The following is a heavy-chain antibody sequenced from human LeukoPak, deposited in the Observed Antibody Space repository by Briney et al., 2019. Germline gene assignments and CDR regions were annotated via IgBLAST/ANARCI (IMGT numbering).Heavy chain of an antibody. CDR3: ARRPQSYIDV. V-gene: IGHV4-39*01. Sequence: PSETLSLTCTVSGGSISSSSYYWGWIRQPPGKGLEWIGSINYSGNIFYNPSLKSRVTISVDTSKNQFSLNLSSVTAADTAVYYCARRPQSYIDVWGKGTTVTVSS. CDR2: INYSGNI. J-gene: IGHJ6*03. CDR1: GGSISSSSYY.